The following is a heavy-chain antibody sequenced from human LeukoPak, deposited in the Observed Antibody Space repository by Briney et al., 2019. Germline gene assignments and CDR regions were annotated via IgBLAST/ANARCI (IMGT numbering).Heavy chain of an antibody. Sequence: PSETLSLTCTVSGGSISSDYWSWIRQSPGKGLEWIGYIYYSGTTNYNPSLKSRVTISVDTSKNQFSLKLSSVTAVDTAVYYCARGTRYYYDSSGYYYANTNPRDAFDIWGQWSVVTVSS. CDR2: IYYSGTT. J-gene: IGHJ3*02. D-gene: IGHD3-22*01. V-gene: IGHV4-59*12. CDR3: ARGTRYYYDSSGYYYANTNPRDAFDI. CDR1: GGSISSDY.